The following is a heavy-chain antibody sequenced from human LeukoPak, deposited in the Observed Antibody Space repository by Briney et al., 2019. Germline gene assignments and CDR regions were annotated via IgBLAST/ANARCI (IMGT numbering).Heavy chain of an antibody. CDR2: IRSKANSYAT. J-gene: IGHJ4*02. Sequence: GGSLRLSCAASGFTFSGYAMHWVRQASGKGLEWVGRIRSKANSYATAYAASVKGRFTISRDDSKNTAYLQMNSLKTEDTAVYYCARVGSGWYDFDYWGQGTLVTVSS. D-gene: IGHD6-19*01. CDR3: ARVGSGWYDFDY. V-gene: IGHV3-73*01. CDR1: GFTFSGYA.